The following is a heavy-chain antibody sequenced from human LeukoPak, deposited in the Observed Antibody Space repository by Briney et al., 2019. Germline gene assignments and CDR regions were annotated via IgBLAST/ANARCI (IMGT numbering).Heavy chain of an antibody. CDR3: AKGGYSSGWFDY. V-gene: IGHV3-30*02. CDR2: IRYDGSNK. CDR1: GITFNNYA. J-gene: IGHJ4*02. D-gene: IGHD6-19*01. Sequence: GGSLRLSCAASGITFNNYAMSWVRQAPGKGLEWVAFIRYDGSNKYYADSVKGRFTISRDNSKNTLYLQMNSLRAEDTAVYYCAKGGYSSGWFDYWGQGTLVTVSS.